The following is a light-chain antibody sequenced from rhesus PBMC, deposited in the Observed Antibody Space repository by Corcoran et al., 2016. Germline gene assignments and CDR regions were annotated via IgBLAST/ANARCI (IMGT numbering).Light chain of an antibody. CDR2: GAS. V-gene: IGKV3-42*03. J-gene: IGKJ4*01. CDR1: QSVSST. Sequence: EIVMTQSPATLSLSPGERATLSCRASQSVSSTLAWYQQKPGQAPRLLLYGASSRATGIPDRFSGSGSGTEFTLTISSLEPEDFAVYYCQQYNNWPLTFGGGTKVEIK. CDR3: QQYNNWPLT.